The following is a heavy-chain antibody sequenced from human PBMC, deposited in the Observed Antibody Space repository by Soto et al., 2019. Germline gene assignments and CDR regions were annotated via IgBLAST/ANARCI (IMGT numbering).Heavy chain of an antibody. Sequence: ASVKVSCKASGYIFTSYGSSWVRQAPGQGLEWMGWISAYNGNKKYAQKLQGRVTMTTDPSNNQLSLQLNSVTPDDTAVYYCVRLVGDSWLDSWGPGTLVTVSS. CDR1: GYIFTSYG. CDR3: VRLVGDSWLDS. J-gene: IGHJ5*01. D-gene: IGHD2-2*01. V-gene: IGHV1-18*01. CDR2: ISAYNGNK.